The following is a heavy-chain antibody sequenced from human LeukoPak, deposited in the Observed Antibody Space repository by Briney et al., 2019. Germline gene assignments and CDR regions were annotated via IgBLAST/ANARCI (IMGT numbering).Heavy chain of an antibody. Sequence: GGSLRLSCAASAFTFSTYWMTWVRQAPGKGLEWVANIKQDGSDKYYVDSVKGRFTISRDNAKNSLYLQMNSLRAEDTAVYYCATGSRFFDYWGQGTLVTVSS. CDR1: AFTFSTYW. CDR2: IKQDGSDK. J-gene: IGHJ4*02. V-gene: IGHV3-7*01. CDR3: ATGSRFFDY. D-gene: IGHD3-10*01.